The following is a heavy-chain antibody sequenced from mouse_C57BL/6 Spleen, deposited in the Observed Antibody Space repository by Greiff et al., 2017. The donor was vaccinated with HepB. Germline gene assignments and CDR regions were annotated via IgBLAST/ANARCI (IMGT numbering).Heavy chain of an antibody. D-gene: IGHD1-1*01. CDR2: IYPYNGVS. J-gene: IGHJ4*01. CDR1: GYSFTGYY. CDR3: ARGGDYGSSAYYAMDY. V-gene: IGHV1-31*01. Sequence: EVMLVESGPELVKPGASVKISCKASGYSFTGYYMHWVKQSHGNILDWIGYIYPYNGVSSYNQKFKGKATLTVDKSSSTAYMELRSLTSEDSAVYYCARGGDYGSSAYYAMDYWGQGTSVTVSS.